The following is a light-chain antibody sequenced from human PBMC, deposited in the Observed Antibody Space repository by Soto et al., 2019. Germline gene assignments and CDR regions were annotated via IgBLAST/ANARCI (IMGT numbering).Light chain of an antibody. CDR1: QSVTSNY. CDR3: QQDGSSPLT. Sequence: EIVLTQSPGILSLSPGERATLCCRASQSVTSNYLGWYQQKPGQAPRLLIYGASGRATCIPERFGGSGSGTDFTVNSSRLETEDCAVSYGQQDGSSPLTFGGGTKVDNK. V-gene: IGKV3-20*01. J-gene: IGKJ4*01. CDR2: GAS.